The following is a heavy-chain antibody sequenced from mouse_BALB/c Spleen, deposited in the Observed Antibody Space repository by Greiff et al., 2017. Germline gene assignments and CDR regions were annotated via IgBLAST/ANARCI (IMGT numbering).Heavy chain of an antibody. D-gene: IGHD1-2*01. V-gene: IGHV5-9*03. J-gene: IGHJ2*01. CDR1: GFTFSSYT. Sequence: EVNLVESGGGLVKPGGSLKLSCAASGFTFSSYTMSWVRQTPEKRLEWVATISSGGGNTYYPDSVKGRFTISRDNAKNNLYLQMSSLRSEDTALYYCARFSITTAHYFDYWGQGTTLTVSS. CDR3: ARFSITTAHYFDY. CDR2: ISSGGGNT.